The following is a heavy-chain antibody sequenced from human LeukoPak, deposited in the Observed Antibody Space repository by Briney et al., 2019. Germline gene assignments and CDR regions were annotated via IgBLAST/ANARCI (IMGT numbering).Heavy chain of an antibody. CDR3: ARAYRRGGSYPVDY. J-gene: IGHJ4*02. V-gene: IGHV1-2*02. CDR2: INPNSGGT. Sequence: ASVKVSCKASGYTFTGYYMHWVRQAPGQGLEWMGWINPNSGGTNYAQKFQGRVTMTRDTSISTAYMELSRLRSDDTAVYYCARAYRRGGSYPVDYWGQGALVTVSS. D-gene: IGHD1-26*01. CDR1: GYTFTGYY.